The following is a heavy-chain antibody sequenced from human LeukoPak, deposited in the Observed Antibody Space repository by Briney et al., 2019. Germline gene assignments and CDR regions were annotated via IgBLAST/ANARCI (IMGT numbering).Heavy chain of an antibody. CDR2: INPNSGGT. CDR1: GYTFTGYY. CDR3: ARDPTPYYYYYYMDV. V-gene: IGHV1-2*06. Sequence: ASVKVSCKASGYTFTGYYMHWVRQAPGQGLEWMGRINPNSGGTNYAQKFQGRVTMTRDTSISTAYMELSRLRSDDTAVYYCARDPTPYYYYYYMDVSGKGTTVTVSS. J-gene: IGHJ6*03.